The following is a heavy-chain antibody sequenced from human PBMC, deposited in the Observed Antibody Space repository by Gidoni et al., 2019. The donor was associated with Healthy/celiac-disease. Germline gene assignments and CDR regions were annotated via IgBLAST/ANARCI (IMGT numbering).Heavy chain of an antibody. J-gene: IGHJ4*02. Sequence: EVQLVESGGGLVQPGGSLRLSCAASGFTFSRYWMHWVRQAPGKGLVWVSRINSDGSSTSYADSVKGRFTISRDNAKNTLYLQMNSLRAEDTAVYYCARDYQQWLYYFDYWGQGTLVTVSS. CDR1: GFTFSRYW. V-gene: IGHV3-74*01. CDR3: ARDYQQWLYYFDY. D-gene: IGHD3-22*01. CDR2: INSDGSST.